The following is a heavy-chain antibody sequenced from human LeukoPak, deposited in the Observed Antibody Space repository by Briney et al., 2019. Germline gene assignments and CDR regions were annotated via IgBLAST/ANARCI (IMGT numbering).Heavy chain of an antibody. V-gene: IGHV1-18*04. CDR2: ISAYNGNT. CDR1: GYTFTGYY. J-gene: IGHJ6*03. D-gene: IGHD3-16*01. CDR3: ARDPWDYYYYMDV. Sequence: ASVKVPCKASGYTFTGYYMHWVRQAPGQGLEWMGWISAYNGNTNYAQKLQGRVTMTTDTSTSTAYMELRSLRSDDTAVYYCARDPWDYYYYMDVWGKGTTVTVSS.